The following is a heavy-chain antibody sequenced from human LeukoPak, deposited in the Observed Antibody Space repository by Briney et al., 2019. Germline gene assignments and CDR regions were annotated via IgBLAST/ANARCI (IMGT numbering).Heavy chain of an antibody. D-gene: IGHD4-23*01. V-gene: IGHV3-23*01. CDR1: GFTFSSYA. CDR2: VSGSGGST. Sequence: GGSLRLSCAASGFTFSSYAMSWVRQAPGKGLEWVSAVSGSGGSTYYADSVKGRFTISRDNSKNTLYLQMNSLRAEDTAVYYCVAPLHGGNPDDYWGQGTLVTVSS. CDR3: VAPLHGGNPDDY. J-gene: IGHJ4*02.